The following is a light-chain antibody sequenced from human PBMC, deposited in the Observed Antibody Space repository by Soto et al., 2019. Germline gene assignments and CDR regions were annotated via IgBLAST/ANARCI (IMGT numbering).Light chain of an antibody. Sequence: DIEVTQSPSSVSASVGDRVTITCRASQGISNYLAWYQQKAGKVPKLLIYAASTVQSGVPSRFSGSGSGTDFTLTISSLQPEDVATYYCQKYNRAPFTFGPGTKVDIK. CDR2: AAS. CDR1: QGISNY. V-gene: IGKV1-27*01. J-gene: IGKJ3*01. CDR3: QKYNRAPFT.